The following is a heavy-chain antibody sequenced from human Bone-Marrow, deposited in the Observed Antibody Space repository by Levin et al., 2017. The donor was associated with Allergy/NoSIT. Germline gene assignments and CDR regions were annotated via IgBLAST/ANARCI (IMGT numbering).Heavy chain of an antibody. CDR1: GGSIGSFY. D-gene: IGHD6-13*01. Sequence: ESLKISCTVSGGSIGSFYWSWIRQPPGKGLEWIGDIYYSGVTNYNPSLKSRVTISVDTSKNQFSLKLSSVTAADTAVYYCARAGNSRYSSSWLAFDYWGQGTLVTVSS. CDR3: ARAGNSRYSSSWLAFDY. CDR2: IYYSGVT. J-gene: IGHJ4*02. V-gene: IGHV4-59*01.